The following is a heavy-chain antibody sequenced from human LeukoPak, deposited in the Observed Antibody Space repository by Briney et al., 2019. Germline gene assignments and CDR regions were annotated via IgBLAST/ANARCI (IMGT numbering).Heavy chain of an antibody. D-gene: IGHD2-15*01. CDR3: ARERLLPFDY. CDR2: INGHGSST. Sequence: GGSLRLSCAASGFTFSSYWMHWVRQAPGKGLVWVSRINGHGSSTTYADSVEGRFTISRDNAENTLYLQMNSLRAEDTAVYYCARERLLPFDYWGQGTLVTVSS. J-gene: IGHJ4*02. CDR1: GFTFSSYW. V-gene: IGHV3-74*01.